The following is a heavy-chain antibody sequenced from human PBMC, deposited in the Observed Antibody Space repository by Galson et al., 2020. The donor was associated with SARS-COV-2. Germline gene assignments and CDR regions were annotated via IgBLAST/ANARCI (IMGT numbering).Heavy chain of an antibody. CDR1: GGSISSYY. CDR3: SGGCDP. Sequence: ASETLSLTCTVSGGSISSYYWSWIRQPPGKGLEWIGYIYYSGSTNYNPPLKSRVTISVDTSKNKISLKLSPVTAADTAVYYCSGGCDPWGQGTLVTVSS. V-gene: IGHV4-59*08. CDR2: IYYSGST. J-gene: IGHJ5*02.